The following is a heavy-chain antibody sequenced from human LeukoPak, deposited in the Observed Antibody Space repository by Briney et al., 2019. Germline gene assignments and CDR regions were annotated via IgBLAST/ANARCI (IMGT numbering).Heavy chain of an antibody. CDR1: GFTFSSYG. J-gene: IGHJ4*02. V-gene: IGHV3-30*18. D-gene: IGHD6-13*01. CDR2: ISYDGSNK. Sequence: GRSLRLSCAASGFTFSSYGMHWVRQAPGKELEWVAVISYDGSNKYYADSVKGRFTISRDNSKNTLYLQMNSLRAEDTAVYYCAKAEQQLDWGQGTLVTVSS. CDR3: AKAEQQLD.